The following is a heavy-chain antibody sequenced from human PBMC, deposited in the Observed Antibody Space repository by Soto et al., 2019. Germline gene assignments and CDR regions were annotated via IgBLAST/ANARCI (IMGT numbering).Heavy chain of an antibody. CDR2: ISSSSSTI. CDR1: GFTFSSYS. V-gene: IGHV3-48*01. D-gene: IGHD3-9*01. Sequence: PGGSLRLSCAASGFTFSSYSMNWVRQAPGKGLEWVSYISSSSSTIYYADSVKGRFTISRDNAKNSLYLQMNSLRAEDTAVYYCARDCRGNDWYYFDYWGQGTLVTVSS. CDR3: ARDCRGNDWYYFDY. J-gene: IGHJ4*02.